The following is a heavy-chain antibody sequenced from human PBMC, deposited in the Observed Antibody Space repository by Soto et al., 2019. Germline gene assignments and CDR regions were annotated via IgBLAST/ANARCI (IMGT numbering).Heavy chain of an antibody. Sequence: GASVKVSCKASGYTFTTYVMHWVRQAPGQRLEWMGWINAGNDNTKYSQKFQGRVTITRDTSASTVYMELSSLSSEDTAVYYCARVGHYYYGMDVWGQGTKVTVSS. CDR2: INAGNDNT. V-gene: IGHV1-3*01. CDR1: GYTFTTYV. CDR3: ARVGHYYYGMDV. D-gene: IGHD3-10*01. J-gene: IGHJ6*02.